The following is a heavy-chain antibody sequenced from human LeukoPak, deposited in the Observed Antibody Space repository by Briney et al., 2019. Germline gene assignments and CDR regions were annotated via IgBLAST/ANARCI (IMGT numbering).Heavy chain of an antibody. CDR1: GGSISSSSYY. V-gene: IGHV4-39*01. D-gene: IGHD3-9*01. Sequence: SETLSLTCTVSGGSISSSSYYWGWIRRSPGKGLEWIGSIYYSGRTYYNPSLKSRVTISVDTSKNQFSLKLSSVTAADTAVYYCARRLARPGYFDYWGQGTLVTVSS. J-gene: IGHJ4*02. CDR2: IYYSGRT. CDR3: ARRLARPGYFDY.